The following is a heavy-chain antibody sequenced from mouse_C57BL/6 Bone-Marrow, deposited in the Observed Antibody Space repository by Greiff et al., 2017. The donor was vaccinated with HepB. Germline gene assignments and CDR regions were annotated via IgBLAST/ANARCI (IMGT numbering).Heavy chain of an antibody. CDR2: IEPEDGDT. V-gene: IGHV14-1*01. J-gene: IGHJ1*03. Sequence: VQLQQSGAELVRPGDSVKLSCTASGFYIKDYYMHWVKQRPEQGLEWMGGIEPEDGDTEYAPKFQGKATMTADTSSNPAYLQLSSLTSEDPAVYSCTSDGSSCNWYFDVWGTGTTVTVSS. D-gene: IGHD1-1*01. CDR3: TSDGSSCNWYFDV. CDR1: GFYIKDYY.